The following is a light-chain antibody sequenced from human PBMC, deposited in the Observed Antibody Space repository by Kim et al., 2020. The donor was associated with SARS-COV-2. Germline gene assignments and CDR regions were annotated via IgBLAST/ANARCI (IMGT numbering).Light chain of an antibody. CDR1: SGHSSYV. CDR3: QTWGTGIWV. V-gene: IGLV4-69*01. J-gene: IGLJ3*02. CDR2: LNSDGSH. Sequence: ASVKLTCTLSSGHSSYVIAWHQQQPEKGPRYLMKLNSDGSHNKGDGIPDRFSGSSSGAERYLTISSLQSEDEADYYCQTWGTGIWVFGGGTQLTVL.